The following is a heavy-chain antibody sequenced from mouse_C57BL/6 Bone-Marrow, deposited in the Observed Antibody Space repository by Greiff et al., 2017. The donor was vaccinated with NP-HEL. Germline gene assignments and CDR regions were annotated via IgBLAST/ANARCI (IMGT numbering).Heavy chain of an antibody. CDR1: GYTFTDYY. V-gene: IGHV1-19*01. CDR2: INPYNGGT. CDR3: APGYYGSSLFAY. D-gene: IGHD1-1*01. J-gene: IGHJ3*01. Sequence: VQLQQSGPVLVKPGASVKMSCKASGYTFTDYYMNWVKQSHGKSLEWIGVINPYNGGTSYNQKFKGKATLTVDKSSSTAYMELNSLTSEDSAVYYCAPGYYGSSLFAYWGQGTLVTVSA.